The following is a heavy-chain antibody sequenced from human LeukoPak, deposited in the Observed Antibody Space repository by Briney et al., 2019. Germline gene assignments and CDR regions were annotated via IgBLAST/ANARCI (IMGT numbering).Heavy chain of an antibody. V-gene: IGHV3-7*01. J-gene: IGHJ4*02. CDR3: ARDTDGSLDY. CDR1: GFTFTNSW. Sequence: SGGSLRLSCSASGFTFTNSWRAWVRQAPGKGLEWVANIKQDGSTKHYADSLKGRFTISRDNPKNSLYLQMNSLRADDTAAYYCARDTDGSLDYWGQGILVTVAS. CDR2: IKQDGSTK. D-gene: IGHD1-26*01.